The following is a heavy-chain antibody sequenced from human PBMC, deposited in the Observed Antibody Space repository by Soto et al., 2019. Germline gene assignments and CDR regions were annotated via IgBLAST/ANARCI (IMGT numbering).Heavy chain of an antibody. CDR1: GFTFSSYG. Sequence: GGSLRLSCAASGFTFSSYGMHWVRQAPGKGLEWVAVISYDGSNKYYADSVKGRFTISRDDSKNTLYLQMNSLRAEDTAVYYCHPQYGMDVWGQGTTVTVSS. CDR2: ISYDGSNK. V-gene: IGHV3-30*03. J-gene: IGHJ6*02. CDR3: HPQYGMDV.